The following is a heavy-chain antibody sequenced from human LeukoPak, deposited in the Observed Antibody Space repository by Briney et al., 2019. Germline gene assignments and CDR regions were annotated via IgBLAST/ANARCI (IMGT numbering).Heavy chain of an antibody. Sequence: GGSLRLSCAASGFTFSNNWMSWVRQAPGKGLEWVANIKQDGSEKYYVDSVKGRFTISRDNAKNSLYLQMNSLRAEDTAVYYCARGGGVHAHWGQGTLVTVSS. D-gene: IGHD3-16*01. CDR3: ARGGGVHAH. CDR2: IKQDGSEK. V-gene: IGHV3-7*01. J-gene: IGHJ4*02. CDR1: GFTFSNNW.